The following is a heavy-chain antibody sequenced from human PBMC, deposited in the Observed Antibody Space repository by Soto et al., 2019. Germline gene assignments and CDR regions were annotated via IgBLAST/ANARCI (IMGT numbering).Heavy chain of an antibody. V-gene: IGHV3-23*01. CDR3: AKRGPGWYFDL. CDR2: ISGSGGST. CDR1: GFTFSSYA. J-gene: IGHJ2*01. Sequence: EVQLLESGGGLVQPGGSLRLSCAASGFTFSSYAMSWVRQAPGKGLEWVSVISGSGGSTYYADSVKGRFTISRDNAKNTLYRQMTSLSAEETAVYYCAKRGPGWYFDLWGRGTLVTVSS.